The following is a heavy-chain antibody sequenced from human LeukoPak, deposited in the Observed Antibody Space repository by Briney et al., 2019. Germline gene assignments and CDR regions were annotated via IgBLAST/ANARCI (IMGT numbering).Heavy chain of an antibody. J-gene: IGHJ4*02. Sequence: ASVKVSCKASGYTFTGYYMHWVRQAPGQGLEWMGWINPNSGGTNYAQKFQGRVTMTRDTSISTAYMELSRLRSDDTAEYYCARDIVAMYYFDYWGQGTLVTVSS. V-gene: IGHV1-2*02. D-gene: IGHD5-12*01. CDR2: INPNSGGT. CDR3: ARDIVAMYYFDY. CDR1: GYTFTGYY.